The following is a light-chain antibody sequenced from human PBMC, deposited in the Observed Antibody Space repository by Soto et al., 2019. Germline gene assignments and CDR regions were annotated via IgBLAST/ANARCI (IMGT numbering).Light chain of an antibody. V-gene: IGKV3-15*01. CDR2: GAS. CDR1: ESVSSN. J-gene: IGKJ5*01. Sequence: VMPQSPATLSGSPGERATLSCRASESVSSNLAWYQQRPGQAPRLVIYGASTRATGIPARFSGGGSGTEFTLTISSLQSEDFAVYYCQQYNSWPPITFGQGTRLEIK. CDR3: QQYNSWPPIT.